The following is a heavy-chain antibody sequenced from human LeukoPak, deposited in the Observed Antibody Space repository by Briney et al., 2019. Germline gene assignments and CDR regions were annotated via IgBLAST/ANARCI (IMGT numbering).Heavy chain of an antibody. D-gene: IGHD3-3*01. CDR2: ISSSGSTI. J-gene: IGHJ4*02. CDR3: ARVVKSGRSYYFDY. Sequence: QSGGSLRLSCAASGFTFSSFEMNWVRQAPGKGLEWVSYISSSGSTIYYADSVKGRFTISRDNAKNSLYLQMNSLRAEDTAMYYCARVVKSGRSYYFDYWGQGTLVTVSS. V-gene: IGHV3-48*03. CDR1: GFTFSSFE.